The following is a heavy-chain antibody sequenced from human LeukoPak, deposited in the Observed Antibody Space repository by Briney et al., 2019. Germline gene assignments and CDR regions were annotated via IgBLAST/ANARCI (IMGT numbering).Heavy chain of an antibody. CDR1: GGSFSGYY. CDR2: INHSGST. D-gene: IGHD3-16*02. CDR3: ARGGTYYDYVWGSYRLYYFDY. Sequence: SETLSLTCAVYGGSFSGYYWSWIRQPPGKGLEWIGEINHSGSTNYNPSLKSRVTISVDTSKNQFSLKLSSVTAADTAVYYRARGGTYYDYVWGSYRLYYFDYWGQGTLVTVSS. V-gene: IGHV4-34*01. J-gene: IGHJ4*02.